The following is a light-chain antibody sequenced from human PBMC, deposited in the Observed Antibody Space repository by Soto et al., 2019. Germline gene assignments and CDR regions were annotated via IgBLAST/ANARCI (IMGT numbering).Light chain of an antibody. CDR2: WAS. J-gene: IGKJ1*01. CDR1: QSVLYSSDNKTY. V-gene: IGKV4-1*01. Sequence: DIVMTQSPDSLAVSLGERATINCKSSQSVLYSSDNKTYLAWYQQKPGQPPKLLIYWASTREFGVPDRFSGSGSGTDFPLTISSLQAEDVAVYYCQQSYTTPWTFGQGTKVEIK. CDR3: QQSYTTPWT.